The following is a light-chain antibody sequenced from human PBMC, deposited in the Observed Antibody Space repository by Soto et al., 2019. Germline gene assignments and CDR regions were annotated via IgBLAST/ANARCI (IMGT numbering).Light chain of an antibody. CDR1: ETVSTW. V-gene: IGKV1-5*03. Sequence: DIQITQSPSPLSASVGDRVTIPSRARETVSTWVAWYHQKPGRTPKLLINQASTLETGVPSRFSGSGSGTEFTLAIRCLQPDDFATYDCQQYNAYSQAFGRGTKVEIK. CDR2: QAS. CDR3: QQYNAYSQA. J-gene: IGKJ4*02.